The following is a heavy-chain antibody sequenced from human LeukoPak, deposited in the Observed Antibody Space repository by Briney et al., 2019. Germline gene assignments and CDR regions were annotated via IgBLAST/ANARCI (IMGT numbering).Heavy chain of an antibody. CDR1: GGSISSYY. CDR2: IYYSGST. J-gene: IGHJ4*02. CDR3: ARGGYFYDSSGYLIDY. V-gene: IGHV4-59*01. Sequence: SETLSLTCTVSGGSISSYYWSWIRQPPGKGLDWIGYIYYSGSTNYQPSLKSRVTISVDTSKNQFSLKLSSVTAADTAVYYCARGGYFYDSSGYLIDYLGRRTLVTVSS. D-gene: IGHD3-22*01.